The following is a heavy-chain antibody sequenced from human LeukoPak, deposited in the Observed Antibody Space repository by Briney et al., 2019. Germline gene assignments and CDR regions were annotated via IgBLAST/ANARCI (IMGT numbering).Heavy chain of an antibody. V-gene: IGHV3-48*03. Sequence: PGGSLRLSCAASGFTFSSYEMNWVRQAPGKGLEWVSYISSSGSTIYYADSVKGRFTISRDNAKNSLYLQMNSLRAEDTAVYYCARRDYGDNSYYWGQGTQVTVSS. CDR3: ARRDYGDNSYY. CDR1: GFTFSSYE. CDR2: ISSSGSTI. D-gene: IGHD4-23*01. J-gene: IGHJ4*02.